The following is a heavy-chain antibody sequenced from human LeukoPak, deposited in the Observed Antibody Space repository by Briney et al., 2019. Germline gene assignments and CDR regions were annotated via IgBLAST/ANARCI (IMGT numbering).Heavy chain of an antibody. CDR1: GGSISSSSYY. V-gene: IGHV4-39*07. Sequence: KPSETLSLTCTVSGGSISSSSYYWGWIRQPPGKGLEWIGSIYYSGSTYYNPSLKSRVTISVDTSKNQFSLKLSSVTAADTAVYYCARDRHSSSYNWFDPWGQGTLVTVSS. D-gene: IGHD6-13*01. J-gene: IGHJ5*02. CDR2: IYYSGST. CDR3: ARDRHSSSYNWFDP.